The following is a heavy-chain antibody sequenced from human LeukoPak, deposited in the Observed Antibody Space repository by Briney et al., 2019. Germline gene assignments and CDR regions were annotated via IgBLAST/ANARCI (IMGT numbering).Heavy chain of an antibody. CDR1: GFTFSSYS. CDR2: ISSSNSYI. V-gene: IGHV3-21*01. Sequence: GGSLRLSCAASGFTFSSYSMHWVRQAPGKGLEWVSSISSSNSYIYYADSVKGRFTISRDNAKNSLYLQMNSLRVEDTAVYYCARDQAPYCTNGICYERQAYYFDYWGQGTLDTVSS. J-gene: IGHJ4*02. CDR3: ARDQAPYCTNGICYERQAYYFDY. D-gene: IGHD2-8*01.